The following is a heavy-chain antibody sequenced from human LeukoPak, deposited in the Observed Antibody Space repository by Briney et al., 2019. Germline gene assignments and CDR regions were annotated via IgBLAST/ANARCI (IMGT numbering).Heavy chain of an antibody. J-gene: IGHJ4*02. D-gene: IGHD4-17*01. CDR2: ISWNSGSI. CDR1: GFTFDDYA. Sequence: GRSLRLSCAASGFTFDDYAMHWVRQAPGKGLEWVSGISWNSGSIGYADSVKGRFTISRDNAKNSLYLQMNSLRAEDTALYYCAKEKGDYVGGFDYWGQGTLVTVSS. V-gene: IGHV3-9*01. CDR3: AKEKGDYVGGFDY.